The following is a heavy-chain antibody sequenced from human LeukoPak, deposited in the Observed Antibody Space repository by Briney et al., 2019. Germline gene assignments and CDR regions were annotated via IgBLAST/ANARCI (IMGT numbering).Heavy chain of an antibody. D-gene: IGHD3-10*01. V-gene: IGHV1-18*01. J-gene: IGHJ4*02. CDR2: ISADNANT. CDR3: ARDYNGSGSLGY. Sequence: ASVKVSCKASGYTFTSYGISWVRQAPGQGLEWMGWISADNANTKYSQKFQGRVSMTTDTSTSTAYMDLRSLRSDDTAVYYCARDYNGSGSLGYWGQGTLVTVSS. CDR1: GYTFTSYG.